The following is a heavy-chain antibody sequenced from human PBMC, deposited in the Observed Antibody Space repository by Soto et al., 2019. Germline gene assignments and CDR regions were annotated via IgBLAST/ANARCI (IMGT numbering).Heavy chain of an antibody. Sequence: QVQLQESGPGLVNPSETLSLTCSVSGGSVSSHYWSWVRQPAGKGLEWIGRIYISGNTKYNPSFKSRVSMSVETSKNEVILRMSSVTAADTAVYYCARELKTTNSGLYFTLWWAQGALVTVSS. D-gene: IGHD6-19*01. CDR1: GGSVSSHY. V-gene: IGHV4-4*07. J-gene: IGHJ4*02. CDR3: ARELKTTNSGLYFTLW. CDR2: IYISGNT.